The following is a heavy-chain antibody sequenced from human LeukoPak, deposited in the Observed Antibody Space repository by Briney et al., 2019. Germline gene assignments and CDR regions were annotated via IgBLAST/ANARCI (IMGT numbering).Heavy chain of an antibody. CDR3: ARKTYYGSGRKDWFDP. J-gene: IGHJ5*02. CDR2: IDHSGST. Sequence: SETLSLTCAVYGGSFSGYYWSWIRQPPGKGLEWIGEIDHSGSTNYNPSLKSRVTISVDTSKNQFSLKLSSVTAADTAVYYCARKTYYGSGRKDWFDPWGQGTLVTVSS. D-gene: IGHD3-10*01. CDR1: GGSFSGYY. V-gene: IGHV4-34*01.